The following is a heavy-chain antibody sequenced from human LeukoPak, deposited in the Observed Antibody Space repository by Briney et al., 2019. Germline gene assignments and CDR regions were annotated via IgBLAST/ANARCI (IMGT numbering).Heavy chain of an antibody. CDR2: IYYSGST. D-gene: IGHD2-2*01. Sequence: SETLSLTCTVSGGSISSSSCYWGWIRQPPGKGLEWIGSIYYSGSTYYNPSLKSRVTISVDTSKNQFSLKLSSVTAADTAVYYCARTKGSTSCYSVWGKGTTVTVSS. CDR1: GGSISSSSCY. J-gene: IGHJ6*04. V-gene: IGHV4-39*07. CDR3: ARTKGSTSCYSV.